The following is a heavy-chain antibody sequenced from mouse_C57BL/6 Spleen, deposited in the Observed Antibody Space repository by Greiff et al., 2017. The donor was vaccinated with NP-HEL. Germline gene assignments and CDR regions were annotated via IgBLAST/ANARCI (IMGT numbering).Heavy chain of an antibody. Sequence: ESGPGLVKPSQSLSLTCSVTGYSITSGYYWNWIRQFPGNKLEWMGYISYDGSNNYNPSLKNRISITRDTSKNQFFLKLNSVTTEDTATYYCASYPITTVVAGDYWGQGTTLTVSS. CDR1: GYSITSGYY. J-gene: IGHJ2*01. D-gene: IGHD1-1*01. V-gene: IGHV3-6*01. CDR2: ISYDGSN. CDR3: ASYPITTVVAGDY.